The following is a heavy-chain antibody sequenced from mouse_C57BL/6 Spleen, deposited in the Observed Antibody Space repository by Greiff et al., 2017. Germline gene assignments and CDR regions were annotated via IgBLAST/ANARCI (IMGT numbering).Heavy chain of an antibody. D-gene: IGHD2-5*01. CDR2: IYPGSGST. J-gene: IGHJ3*01. CDR1: GYTFTSYW. CDR3: ARRGYSNYEFAY. V-gene: IGHV1-55*01. Sequence: QVQLQQPGAELVKPGASVKMSCKASGYTFTSYWITWVKQRPGQGLEWIGDIYPGSGSTNYNEKFKSKATLTVDTSSSTAYMQLSSLTSEDSAVYDCARRGYSNYEFAYWGQGTLVTVSA.